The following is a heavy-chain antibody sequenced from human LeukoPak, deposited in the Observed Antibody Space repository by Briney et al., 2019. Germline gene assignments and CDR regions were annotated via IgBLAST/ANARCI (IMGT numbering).Heavy chain of an antibody. Sequence: GGSLRLSCAASGFTFSSHGMHWVRQAPGKGLEWVAVISNDGSNKYYADSVKGRFTISSDNSNNTLYLQMKSLRAEDTAVYYCARQGLYGDCFDYWGQGTLVTVSS. CDR1: GFTFSSHG. CDR3: ARQGLYGDCFDY. CDR2: ISNDGSNK. D-gene: IGHD4-17*01. J-gene: IGHJ4*02. V-gene: IGHV3-30*19.